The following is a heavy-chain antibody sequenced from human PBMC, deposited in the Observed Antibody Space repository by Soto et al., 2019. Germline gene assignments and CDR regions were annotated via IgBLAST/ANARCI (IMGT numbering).Heavy chain of an antibody. J-gene: IGHJ4*02. CDR1: GFTFSSYW. Sequence: GGSLRLSCAASGFTFSSYWMSWVRQAPGKGLEWVANIKQDGSEKYYVDSVKGRFTISRDNAKNSLYLQMNSLRVEDTAVYYCARHPFLFNWNPSGDYWGQGTLVTVSS. CDR2: IKQDGSEK. CDR3: ARHPFLFNWNPSGDY. V-gene: IGHV3-7*01. D-gene: IGHD1-20*01.